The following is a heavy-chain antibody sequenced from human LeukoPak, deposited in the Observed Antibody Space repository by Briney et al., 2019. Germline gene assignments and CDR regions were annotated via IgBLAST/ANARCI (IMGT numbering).Heavy chain of an antibody. J-gene: IGHJ5*02. V-gene: IGHV1-24*01. Sequence: ASVKVSCKASGYTLTELSMHWVRQAPGKGLEWMGGFDPEDGETIYAQKFQGRVTKTEDTSTDTAYMELSSLRSEDTAVYYCATGVAGGNWFDPWGQGTLVTVSS. CDR1: GYTLTELS. CDR2: FDPEDGET. CDR3: ATGVAGGNWFDP. D-gene: IGHD6-19*01.